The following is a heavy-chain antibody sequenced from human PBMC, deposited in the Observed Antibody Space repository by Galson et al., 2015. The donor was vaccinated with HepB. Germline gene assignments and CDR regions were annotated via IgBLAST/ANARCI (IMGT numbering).Heavy chain of an antibody. V-gene: IGHV1-46*03. Sequence: SVKVSCKASGYTFINYYIHWVRQAPGQGLEWMGIINPSGGSTTYAQKFQGRVAMTRDTSTSEVYLEMNSLRSEDTAVYYCTRTGRTDYDFWTAPIGVDPWG. CDR1: GYTFINYY. CDR2: INPSGGST. CDR3: TRTGRTDYDFWTAPIGVDP. D-gene: IGHD3/OR15-3a*01. J-gene: IGHJ5*02.